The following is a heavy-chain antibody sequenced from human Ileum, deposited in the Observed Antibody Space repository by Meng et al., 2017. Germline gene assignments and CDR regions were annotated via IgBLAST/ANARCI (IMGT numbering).Heavy chain of an antibody. J-gene: IGHJ4*02. D-gene: IGHD2-21*01. Sequence: QVQLVHSWALVLKPGASVRISCKAPVNTLATYKIPWVRQAPGQGLEWMAWINTGGGDTQFSPKFQGRVTLTGDISTFTAYMDLTSLTSDDTAIYYCARDEIDWGQGTLVTVSS. V-gene: IGHV1-3*04. CDR1: VNTLATYK. CDR2: INTGGGDT. CDR3: ARDEID.